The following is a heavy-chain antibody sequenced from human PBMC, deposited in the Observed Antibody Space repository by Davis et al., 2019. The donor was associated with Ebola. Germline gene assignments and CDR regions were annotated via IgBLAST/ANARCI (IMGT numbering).Heavy chain of an antibody. V-gene: IGHV3-9*01. CDR3: IKGRGSYQSAFHI. J-gene: IGHJ3*02. CDR2: INWNSGGI. D-gene: IGHD1-26*01. Sequence: SLKISCTASGFTFDDYAMHWVRQSPGKGLEWVSGINWNSGGIGYADTVKGRFTISRDNAKTSLSLQMNSLRVEDTALCYCIKGRGSYQSAFHIWGQGTMVTVSS. CDR1: GFTFDDYA.